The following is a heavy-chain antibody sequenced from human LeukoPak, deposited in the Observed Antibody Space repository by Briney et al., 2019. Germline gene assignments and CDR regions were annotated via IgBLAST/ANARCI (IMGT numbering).Heavy chain of an antibody. V-gene: IGHV4-59*01. Sequence: PSETLSLTCTVSGGSISSYYWSWIRQPPGKGLEWIGYIYYSGSTNYNPSLKSRVTISVDTSKNQFSLKLSSVTAADTAVYYCARCRWVTGTAIRLYAFDIWGQGTMVTVSS. CDR3: ARCRWVTGTAIRLYAFDI. CDR2: IYYSGST. J-gene: IGHJ3*02. D-gene: IGHD2-2*02. CDR1: GGSISSYY.